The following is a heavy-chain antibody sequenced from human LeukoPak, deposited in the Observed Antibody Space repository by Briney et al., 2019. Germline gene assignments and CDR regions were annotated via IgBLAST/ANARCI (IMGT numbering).Heavy chain of an antibody. J-gene: IGHJ4*02. D-gene: IGHD6-19*01. CDR3: ARRSSGWFLDY. CDR1: GFSFSSHG. Sequence: PGGSLRLSCAASGFSFSSHGMNWVRQAPGKGLEWVSYISTSGNTIYYADSVKGRFTISRDNAKNSLHLYMDSLRDEDTAVYYCARRSSGWFLDYWGQGTLVTVSS. CDR2: ISTSGNTI. V-gene: IGHV3-48*02.